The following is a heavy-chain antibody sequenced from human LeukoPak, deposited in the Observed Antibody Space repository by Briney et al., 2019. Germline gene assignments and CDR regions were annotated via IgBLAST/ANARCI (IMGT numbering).Heavy chain of an antibody. CDR3: ARGTGYSSGWYYYY. D-gene: IGHD6-19*01. V-gene: IGHV3-23*01. CDR2: ISGSGGST. Sequence: GRSLRLSCAASGFTFSRYVMHWVRQAPGKGLEWVSAISGSGGSTYYADSVKGRFTISRDNSKNTLYLQMNSLRAEDTAVYYCARGTGYSSGWYYYYWGQGTLVTVSS. J-gene: IGHJ4*02. CDR1: GFTFSRYV.